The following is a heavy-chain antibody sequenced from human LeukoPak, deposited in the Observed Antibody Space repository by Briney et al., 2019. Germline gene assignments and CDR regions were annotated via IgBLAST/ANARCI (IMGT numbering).Heavy chain of an antibody. CDR1: GFTFSSYW. V-gene: IGHV3-23*01. J-gene: IGHJ4*02. CDR3: AKGPYDYVWGSYRYTSKFDY. Sequence: PGGSLRLSCAASGFTFSSYWMSWVRQAPGKGLEWVSAISGSGGSTYYADSVRGRFTISRDNSKNTLYLQMNSLRAEDTAVYYCAKGPYDYVWGSYRYTSKFDYWGQGTLVTVSS. D-gene: IGHD3-16*02. CDR2: ISGSGGST.